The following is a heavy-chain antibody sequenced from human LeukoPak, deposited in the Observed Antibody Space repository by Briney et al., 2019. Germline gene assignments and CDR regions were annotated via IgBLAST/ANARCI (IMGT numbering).Heavy chain of an antibody. CDR3: ARKLSGADKGFDY. V-gene: IGHV4-59*01. Sequence: PSETLSLTWTVSGDSMNSYYWSWIRQPPGKGVEWIGHIYYTGSTNYNPSLKSRITISVDTSKNQFSLKLSSVTAADTAVYYCARKLSGADKGFDYWGQGTLVTVSS. D-gene: IGHD3-10*01. CDR1: GDSMNSYY. J-gene: IGHJ4*02. CDR2: IYYTGST.